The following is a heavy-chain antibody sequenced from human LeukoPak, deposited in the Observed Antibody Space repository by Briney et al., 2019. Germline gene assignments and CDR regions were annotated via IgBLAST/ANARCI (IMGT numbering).Heavy chain of an antibody. D-gene: IGHD6-13*01. CDR2: INSDGSST. CDR1: GFTFSGYW. J-gene: IGHJ4*02. Sequence: PGGSLRLSCAASGFTFSGYWMYWVRQAPGKGLVWVSLINSDGSSTNYADSVKGRFTISRDNAKNTLYLQMNSLRAEDTAVYYCARVESRYSSSSGVGYWGQGTLVTVSS. CDR3: ARVESRYSSSSGVGY. V-gene: IGHV3-74*01.